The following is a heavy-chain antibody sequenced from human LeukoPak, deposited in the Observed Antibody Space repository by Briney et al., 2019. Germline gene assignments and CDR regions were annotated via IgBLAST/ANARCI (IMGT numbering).Heavy chain of an antibody. CDR1: GFTFSSYG. CDR3: AREGGSSWSTLFDY. J-gene: IGHJ4*02. Sequence: GGSLRLSCAASGFTFSSYGMHWVRQAPGKGLEWVAVIWYDGSNKYYADSVKGRFTISRDNSKNTLYLQMNSLRAEGTAVYYCAREGGSSWSTLFDYWGQGTLVTVSS. CDR2: IWYDGSNK. V-gene: IGHV3-33*01. D-gene: IGHD6-13*01.